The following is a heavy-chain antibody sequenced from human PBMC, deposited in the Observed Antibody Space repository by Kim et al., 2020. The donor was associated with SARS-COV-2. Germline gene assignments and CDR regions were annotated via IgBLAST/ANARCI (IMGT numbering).Heavy chain of an antibody. CDR3: ARSGYTYGFDY. V-gene: IGHV3-7*01. CDR2: K. Sequence: KYDADTVKGLFTISRDNAKNSLYLQMNSLRAEDTAVYYYARSGYTYGFDYWGQGTLVTVSS. J-gene: IGHJ4*02. D-gene: IGHD5-18*01.